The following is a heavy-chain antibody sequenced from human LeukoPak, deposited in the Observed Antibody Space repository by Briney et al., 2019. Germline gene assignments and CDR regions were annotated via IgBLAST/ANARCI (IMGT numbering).Heavy chain of an antibody. V-gene: IGHV3-7*01. CDR3: ARVGYSGWNLEY. Sequence: PGGSLRLSCAAYGFTLRSYWMSWVRQAQGKGMEWVAYINQCGSVKYYVDSVKGRFTISRDDAKNSLYVQMNSLRDEDTAVYYCARVGYSGWNLEYWGQGTLVTVSS. CDR1: GFTLRSYW. J-gene: IGHJ4*02. CDR2: INQCGSVK. D-gene: IGHD5-12*01.